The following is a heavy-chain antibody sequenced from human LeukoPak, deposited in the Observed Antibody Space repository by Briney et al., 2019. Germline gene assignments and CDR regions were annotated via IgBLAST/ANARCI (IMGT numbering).Heavy chain of an antibody. D-gene: IGHD5-24*01. V-gene: IGHV3-23*01. CDR2: ISGSGDTT. J-gene: IGHJ3*02. Sequence: GGSLRLSCATSGFIFSNYAVNWVRQAPGKGLEWVSIISGSGDTTYYADSVKGRFTISRDNSKNTLSLQLNSLRAEDTAVSYCAKAGEEVATISPFEMWGQGTKVTVSS. CDR1: GFIFSNYA. CDR3: AKAGEEVATISPFEM.